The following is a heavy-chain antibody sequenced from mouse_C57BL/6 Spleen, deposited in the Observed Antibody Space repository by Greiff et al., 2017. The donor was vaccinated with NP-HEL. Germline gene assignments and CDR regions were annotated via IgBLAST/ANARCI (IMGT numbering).Heavy chain of an antibody. D-gene: IGHD1-1*01. J-gene: IGHJ2*01. V-gene: IGHV1-61*01. CDR3: ARSVNYYGSSYDY. Sequence: VQLQQPGAELVRPGSSVKLSCKASGYTFTSYWMDWVKQRPGQGLEWIGNIYPSDSETHYNQKFKDKATLTVDKSSSTAYMQLSSLTSEDSAVYYCARSVNYYGSSYDYWGQGTTLTVSS. CDR2: IYPSDSET. CDR1: GYTFTSYW.